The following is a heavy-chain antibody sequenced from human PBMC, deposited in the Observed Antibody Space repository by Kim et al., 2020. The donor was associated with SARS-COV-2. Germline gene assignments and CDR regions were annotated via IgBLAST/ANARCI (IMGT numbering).Heavy chain of an antibody. D-gene: IGHD6-6*01. Sequence: ASVKVSCKASGYTFTSYAMNWVRQAPGQGLEWMGWINTNTGNPTYAQGFTGRFVFSLDTSVSTAYLQISSLKAEDTAVYYCATLLAVAWEREYSSSSTSAGDWGQGTLVTVSS. J-gene: IGHJ4*02. CDR2: INTNTGNP. CDR1: GYTFTSYA. V-gene: IGHV7-4-1*02. CDR3: ATLLAVAWEREYSSSSTSAGD.